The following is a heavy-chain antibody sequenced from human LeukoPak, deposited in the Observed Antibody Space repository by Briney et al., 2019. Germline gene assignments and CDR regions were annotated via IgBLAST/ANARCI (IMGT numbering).Heavy chain of an antibody. D-gene: IGHD2-2*01. CDR1: GFTFSSYS. J-gene: IGHJ3*02. V-gene: IGHV3-48*01. Sequence: GGSLRLSCAASGFTFSSYSMNWVRQAPGKGLEWVSYISSSSSTIYYADSVKGRFTISRDNAKNSLYLQMNSLRAEDTAVYYCARARYCSSISCREAFDIWGQGTMVTVSS. CDR3: ARARYCSSISCREAFDI. CDR2: ISSSSSTI.